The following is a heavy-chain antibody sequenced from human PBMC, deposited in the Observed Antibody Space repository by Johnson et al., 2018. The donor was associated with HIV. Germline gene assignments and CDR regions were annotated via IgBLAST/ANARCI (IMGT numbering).Heavy chain of an antibody. CDR3: ARDLGGGYSSSSYAFDI. Sequence: VQLVESGGGLAQPAWSPRLSCAASHFTFSNYYLNCVRQAPGNGLEWVSVIYSGSILYYADSVKGRFTISRDNSKNTLYLQMNSLRAEDTAVYYCARDLGGGYSSSSYAFDIWGQGTMVTVSS. J-gene: IGHJ3*02. D-gene: IGHD6-6*01. CDR1: HFTFSNYY. CDR2: IYSGSIL. V-gene: IGHV3-66*02.